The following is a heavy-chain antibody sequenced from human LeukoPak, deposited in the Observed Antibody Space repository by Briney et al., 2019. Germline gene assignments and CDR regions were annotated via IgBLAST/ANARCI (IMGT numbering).Heavy chain of an antibody. CDR1: GYTFTSYG. V-gene: IGHV1-18*01. CDR2: ISAYNGNT. J-gene: IGHJ5*02. D-gene: IGHD2-15*01. CDR3: ARDVVPYCSGGSCYGWFDP. Sequence: ASVKVSCKASGYTFTSYGISWVRQAPGQGLEWMGWISAYNGNTNYAQKLQGRVTMPTDTPPSTAYMELRSLRSDDTAVYYCARDVVPYCSGGSCYGWFDPWGQGTLVTVSS.